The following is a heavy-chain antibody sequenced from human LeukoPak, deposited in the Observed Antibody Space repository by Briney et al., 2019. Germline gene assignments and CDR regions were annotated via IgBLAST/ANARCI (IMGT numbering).Heavy chain of an antibody. Sequence: PGGSLRLSCAASGFTFSSYSMNWVRQAPGKGLELVSSISSSSSYIYYADSVKGRFTISRDNAKNSLYLQMNSLRAEDTAVYYCARGGSWQLVVGYFDYWGQGTLVTVSS. V-gene: IGHV3-21*01. CDR2: ISSSSSYI. CDR3: ARGGSWQLVVGYFDY. D-gene: IGHD6-6*01. J-gene: IGHJ4*02. CDR1: GFTFSSYS.